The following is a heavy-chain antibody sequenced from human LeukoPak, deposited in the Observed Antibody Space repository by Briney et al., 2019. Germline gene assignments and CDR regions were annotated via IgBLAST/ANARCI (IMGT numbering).Heavy chain of an antibody. CDR3: ARDHYYDSSGYYYGFDS. CDR2: INHSGST. J-gene: IGHJ4*02. Sequence: SETLSLTCAVYGGSFGGYYWSWIRQPPGKGLEWIGEINHSGSTNYNPSLKSRVTISVDTSKNQFSLKLSSVTAADTAVYYCARDHYYDSSGYYYGFDSWGQGTLVTVSS. CDR1: GGSFGGYY. D-gene: IGHD3-22*01. V-gene: IGHV4-34*01.